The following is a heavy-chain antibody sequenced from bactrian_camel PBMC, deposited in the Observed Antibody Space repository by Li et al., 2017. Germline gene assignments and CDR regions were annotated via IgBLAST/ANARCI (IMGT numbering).Heavy chain of an antibody. J-gene: IGHJ6*01. D-gene: IGHD2*01. CDR2: IDSDGIV. CDR3: AARGPYCYTKLSVRDFTY. CDR1: GSIYGDAC. Sequence: QVQLVESGGGSVQAGGSLRLSCGASGSIYGDACVGWLRQAPGKEREGVAAIDSDGIVSYADSVKGRFTISQDNAKNTVYLQMNSLKPEDTAMYYCAARGPYCYTKLSVRDFTYWGQGTQVTVS. V-gene: IGHV3S53*01.